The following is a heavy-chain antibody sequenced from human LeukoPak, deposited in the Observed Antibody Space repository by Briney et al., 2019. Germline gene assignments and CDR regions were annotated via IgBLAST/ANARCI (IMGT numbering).Heavy chain of an antibody. V-gene: IGHV3-21*01. Sequence: KPGGSLRLSCAASGFTFSSYSMNRVRQAPGKGLEWVSSISSSSSYIYYADSVKGRFTISRDNAKNSLYLQMNSLRAEDTAVYYCARDQGGVVVPAAITLNWFDPWGQGTLVTVSS. J-gene: IGHJ5*02. CDR3: ARDQGGVVVPAAITLNWFDP. CDR2: ISSSSSYI. CDR1: GFTFSSYS. D-gene: IGHD2-2*01.